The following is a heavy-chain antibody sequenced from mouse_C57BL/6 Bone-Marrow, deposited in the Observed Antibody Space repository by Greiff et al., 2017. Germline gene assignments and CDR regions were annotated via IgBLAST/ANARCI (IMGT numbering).Heavy chain of an antibody. V-gene: IGHV5-17*01. D-gene: IGHD4-1*01. Sequence: EVKVVESGGGLVKPGGSLKLSCAASGFTFSDYGMHWVRQAPEKGLEWVAYISSGSSTIYYADTVKGRFTISRDNAKNTLFLQMTSLRSEDAAMYYCATLTGPFAYWGQGTLVTVSA. CDR1: GFTFSDYG. CDR3: ATLTGPFAY. CDR2: ISSGSSTI. J-gene: IGHJ3*01.